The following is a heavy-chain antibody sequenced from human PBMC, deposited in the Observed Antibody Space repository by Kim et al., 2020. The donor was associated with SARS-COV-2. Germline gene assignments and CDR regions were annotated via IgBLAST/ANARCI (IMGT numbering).Heavy chain of an antibody. J-gene: IGHJ4*02. D-gene: IGHD6-13*01. Sequence: YAPKLQGQVTMPTEPSTSTAYMELRSLRSDDTAVYYCARQGGYSSSCTDYWGQGTLVTVSS. V-gene: IGHV1-18*01. CDR3: ARQGGYSSSCTDY.